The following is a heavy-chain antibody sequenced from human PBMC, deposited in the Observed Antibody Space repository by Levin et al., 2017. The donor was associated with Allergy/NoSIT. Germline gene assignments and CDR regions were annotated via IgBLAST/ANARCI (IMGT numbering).Heavy chain of an antibody. D-gene: IGHD6-19*01. Sequence: ASVKVSCKASGYTFTGYYMHWVRQAPGQGLEWMGWINPNSGGTNYAQKFQGRVTMTRDTSISTAYMELSRLRSDDTAVYYCARAPSSSGYFDYWGQGTLVTVSS. CDR3: ARAPSSSGYFDY. CDR1: GYTFTGYY. V-gene: IGHV1-2*02. J-gene: IGHJ4*02. CDR2: INPNSGGT.